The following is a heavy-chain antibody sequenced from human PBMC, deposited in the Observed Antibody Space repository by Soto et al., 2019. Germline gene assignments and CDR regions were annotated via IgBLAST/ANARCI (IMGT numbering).Heavy chain of an antibody. J-gene: IGHJ4*02. CDR2: IYYSGST. CDR3: ARHFGVLRYFDWYLDY. D-gene: IGHD3-9*01. Sequence: SETLSLTCTVSGGSISSYYWSWIRQPPGKGLEWIGYIYYSGSTNYNPSLKSRVTISVDTSKNQFSLKLSSVTAADTAVYYCARHFGVLRYFDWYLDYWGQGTLVTVSS. V-gene: IGHV4-59*08. CDR1: GGSISSYY.